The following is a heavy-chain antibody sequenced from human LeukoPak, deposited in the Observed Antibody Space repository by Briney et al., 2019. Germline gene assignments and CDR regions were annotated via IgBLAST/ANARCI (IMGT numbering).Heavy chain of an antibody. CDR2: IYHSGST. CDR3: ARADYYDSSGGAFDI. V-gene: IGHV4-30-2*01. Sequence: PSETLSLTCTVSGGSISSGGYYWSWIRQPPGKGLEWIGYIYHSGSTYYNPSLKSRVTIPVDRSKNQFSLKLSSVTAADTAVYYCARADYYDSSGGAFDIWGQGTMVTVSS. J-gene: IGHJ3*02. D-gene: IGHD3-22*01. CDR1: GGSISSGGYY.